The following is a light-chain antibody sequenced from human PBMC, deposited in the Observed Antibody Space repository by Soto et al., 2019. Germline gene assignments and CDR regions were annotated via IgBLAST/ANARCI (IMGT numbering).Light chain of an antibody. CDR1: RGIGTY. CDR2: AAS. CDR3: QELTDYPYT. V-gene: IGKV1-9*01. J-gene: IGKJ2*01. Sequence: DIQLTQSPSFLSASVGDRVTLTCRASRGIGTYLAWLQQKPGKGPKVLIYAASTLQNGVPSRFSGSGSGSEFTLTITSLQPEDVATYFCQELTDYPYTFGQGTKLEI.